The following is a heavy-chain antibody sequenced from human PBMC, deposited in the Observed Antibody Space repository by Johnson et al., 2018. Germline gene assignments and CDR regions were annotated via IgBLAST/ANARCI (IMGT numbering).Heavy chain of an antibody. CDR2: IIPILGIA. D-gene: IGHD2-2*01. CDR1: RGTFSSYT. J-gene: IGHJ6*04. Sequence: QDQLGQCGAEVKEHRFTMEVCCTASRGTFSSYTISWVRQAPGQGLEWMGRIIPILGIANYAQKFQGRVTITADKSTSTAYMELSGLRSEDKAVYYIASSSTIQGMDVWGKWTTVTVSS. V-gene: IGHV1-69*02. CDR3: ASSSTIQGMDV.